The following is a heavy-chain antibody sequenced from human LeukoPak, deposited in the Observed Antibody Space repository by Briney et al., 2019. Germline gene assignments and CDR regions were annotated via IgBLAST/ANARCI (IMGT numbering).Heavy chain of an antibody. D-gene: IGHD3-10*01. CDR3: ARGRRVHYYGSGSYYDC. V-gene: IGHV4-34*01. Sequence: SETLSLTCAVYGGSFSGYYWSWIRQPPGKGLEWIGEINHSGSTNYNPSLKSRVTISVDTSKNQFSLKLSSVTAADTAVHYCARGRRVHYYGSGSYYDCWGQGTLVTVSS. CDR1: GGSFSGYY. J-gene: IGHJ4*02. CDR2: INHSGST.